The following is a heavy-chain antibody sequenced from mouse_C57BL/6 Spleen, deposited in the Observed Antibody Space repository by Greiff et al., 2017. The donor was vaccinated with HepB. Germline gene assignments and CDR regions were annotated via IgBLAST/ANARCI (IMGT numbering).Heavy chain of an antibody. CDR1: GYTFTSYW. V-gene: IGHV1-52*01. CDR2: IDPSDSET. J-gene: IGHJ3*01. D-gene: IGHD2-5*01. CDR3: ARDGYSNYGGFAY. Sequence: QVQLQQPGAELVRPGSSVKLSCKASGYTFTSYWMHWVKQRPIQGLEWIGNIDPSDSETHYNQKFKDKATLTVDKSSSTAYMQLSSLTSEDSAVYYCARDGYSNYGGFAYWGQGTLATVSA.